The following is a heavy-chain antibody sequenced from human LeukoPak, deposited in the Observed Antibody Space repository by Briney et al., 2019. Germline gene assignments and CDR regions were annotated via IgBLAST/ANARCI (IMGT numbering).Heavy chain of an antibody. CDR2: ISSSGTII. D-gene: IGHD2-2*01. J-gene: IGHJ4*02. Sequence: PGGSLRLSCAASGFTFSNYEMNWVRQAPGKGLEWVSYISSSGTIIYYADSVKGRFTISRDNAKNSLYLQMNSLRAEDTAIYYCARVIVLVEGASDHFDYWGQGAPATVHS. CDR1: GFTFSNYE. CDR3: ARVIVLVEGASDHFDY. V-gene: IGHV3-48*03.